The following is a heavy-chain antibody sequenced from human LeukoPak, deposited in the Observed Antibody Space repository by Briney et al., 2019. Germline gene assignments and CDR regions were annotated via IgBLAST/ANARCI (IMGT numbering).Heavy chain of an antibody. D-gene: IGHD2-15*01. J-gene: IGHJ3*02. CDR2: IIPILGIA. Sequence: SVKVSCKASGGTFSSYAISWVRQAPGQGLEWMGRIIPILGIANYAQKFQSRVTITADKSTSTAYMELSSLRSEDTAVYYCARSEDIVVVVAADDAFDIWGQGTMVTVSS. CDR3: ARSEDIVVVVAADDAFDI. V-gene: IGHV1-69*04. CDR1: GGTFSSYA.